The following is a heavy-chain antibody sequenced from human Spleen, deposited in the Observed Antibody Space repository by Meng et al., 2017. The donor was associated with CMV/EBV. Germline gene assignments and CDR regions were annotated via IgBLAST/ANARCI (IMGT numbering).Heavy chain of an antibody. V-gene: IGHV4-34*01. D-gene: IGHD3-10*01. CDR2: INHSGST. J-gene: IGHJ3*02. CDR3: ARKFYFGSGSYSLDAFDI. Sequence: SETLSLTCAVYGGSFSGYYWSWIRQPPGKGLEWIGEINHSGSTNYNPSLKSRVTISVDTSKNQFSLKLSSVTAADTAVYYCARKFYFGSGSYSLDAFDIWGQGTMVTVSS. CDR1: GGSFSGYY.